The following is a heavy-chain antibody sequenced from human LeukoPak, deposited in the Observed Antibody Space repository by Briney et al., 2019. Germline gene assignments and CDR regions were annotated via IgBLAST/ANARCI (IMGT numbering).Heavy chain of an antibody. Sequence: PSETRPLTCAVYGGSFSGYYWSWIRQPPGKGLEWIGEINHSGSTNYNPSLKSRVTISVDTSKNQFSLKLSSVTAADTAVYYCARGLGYCSSTSCSLDYFDYWGHGTLVTVSS. CDR2: INHSGST. CDR3: ARGLGYCSSTSCSLDYFDY. V-gene: IGHV4-34*01. J-gene: IGHJ4*01. D-gene: IGHD2-2*01. CDR1: GGSFSGYY.